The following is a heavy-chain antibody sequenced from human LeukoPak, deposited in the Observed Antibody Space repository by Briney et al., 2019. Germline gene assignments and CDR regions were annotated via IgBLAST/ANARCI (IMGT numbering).Heavy chain of an antibody. CDR2: IYPGDSDT. D-gene: IGHD6-13*01. V-gene: IGHV5-51*01. CDR3: ARLPGIAAAGTSLFFDY. Sequence: GESLKISCKGSGYGFTSYWIGWVRQMPGKGLEWMGIIYPGDSDTRYSPSFQGQVTISADKSISTAYLQWSSLKASDTAMYYCARLPGIAAAGTSLFFDYWGQGTLVTVSS. J-gene: IGHJ4*02. CDR1: GYGFTSYW.